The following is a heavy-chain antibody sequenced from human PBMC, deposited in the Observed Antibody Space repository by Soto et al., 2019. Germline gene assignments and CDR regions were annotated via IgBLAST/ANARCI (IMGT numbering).Heavy chain of an antibody. CDR1: GGTFSSYA. CDR2: IIPIFATA. Sequence: SVKVSCKASGGTFSSYAISWVRQVPGQGIEWMGGIIPIFATANYAQKFQGRVTITADTSTTTAYMELSSLRSEDTAVYYCVREGFRYSGYDSSYYSYGMDVWGQGTTVTVSS. CDR3: VREGFRYSGYDSSYYSYGMDV. J-gene: IGHJ6*02. D-gene: IGHD5-12*01. V-gene: IGHV1-69*06.